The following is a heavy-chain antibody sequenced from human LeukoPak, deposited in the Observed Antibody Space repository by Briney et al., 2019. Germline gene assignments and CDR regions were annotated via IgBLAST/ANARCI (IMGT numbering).Heavy chain of an antibody. J-gene: IGHJ4*02. CDR3: ARAAY. CDR1: GGSFSGYY. CDR2: INHSGST. Sequence: SETLSLTCAVYGGSFSGYYWSWIRQPPGKGLEGIGEINHSGSTNYNPSLKSRVTISVDTSKNQFSLKLSSVTAADTAVYYCARAAYWGQGTLVTVSS. V-gene: IGHV4-34*01.